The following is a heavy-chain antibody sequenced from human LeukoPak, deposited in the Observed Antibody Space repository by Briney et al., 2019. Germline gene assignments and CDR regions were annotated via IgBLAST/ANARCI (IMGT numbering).Heavy chain of an antibody. J-gene: IGHJ3*02. CDR2: ISYDGSNK. CDR1: GFTFSDYY. Sequence: GGSLRLSCAASGFTFSDYYMSWIRQAPGKGLEWVAVISYDGSNKYYADSVKGRFTISRDNSKNTLYLQMNSLRAEDTAVYYCARSRSGSYSLTDAFDIWGQGTMVTVSS. D-gene: IGHD1-26*01. CDR3: ARSRSGSYSLTDAFDI. V-gene: IGHV3-30*03.